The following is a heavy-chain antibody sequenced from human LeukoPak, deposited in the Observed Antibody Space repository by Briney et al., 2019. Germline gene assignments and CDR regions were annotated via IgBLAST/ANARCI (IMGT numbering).Heavy chain of an antibody. CDR1: GFTFSSYA. CDR2: ISGSGGST. CDR3: AKGSRRITMIVVVS. Sequence: GGSLRLSCAASGFTFSSYAMSWVRQAPGKGLEWVSAISGSGGSTYYADSAKGRFTISRDNSKNTLYLQMNSLRAEDTAVYYCAKGSRRITMIVVVSWGQGTLVTVSS. V-gene: IGHV3-23*01. J-gene: IGHJ4*02. D-gene: IGHD3-22*01.